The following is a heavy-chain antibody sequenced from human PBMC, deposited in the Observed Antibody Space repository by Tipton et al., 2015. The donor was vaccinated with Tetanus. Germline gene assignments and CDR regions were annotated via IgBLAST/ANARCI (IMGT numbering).Heavy chain of an antibody. J-gene: IGHJ4*02. CDR3: VRVPRNLYRDGYNSDFGDY. CDR1: GFTFSSYG. D-gene: IGHD5-24*01. Sequence: AASGFTFSSYGMHWVRQAPGKGLEWVAVIWYDGSNKYYADSVKGRFTISRDNSKNTLYLRMNSRRAEGTAVYYCVRVPRNLYRDGYNSDFGDYWGQGTLVTVSS. CDR2: IWYDGSNK. V-gene: IGHV3-33*01.